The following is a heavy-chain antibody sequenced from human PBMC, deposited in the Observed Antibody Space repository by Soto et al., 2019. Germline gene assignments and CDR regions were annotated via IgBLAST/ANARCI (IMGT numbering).Heavy chain of an antibody. CDR3: ARGGGWYVWFDP. J-gene: IGHJ5*02. V-gene: IGHV1-3*01. Sequence: ASVKVCCKASGYTFTSYYMHWVRQAPGQRLEWMGWINAGNGNTKYSQKFQGRVTITRDTSASTAYMELSSLRSEDTAVYYCARGGGWYVWFDPWGQGTLVNVSS. D-gene: IGHD6-19*01. CDR1: GYTFTSYY. CDR2: INAGNGNT.